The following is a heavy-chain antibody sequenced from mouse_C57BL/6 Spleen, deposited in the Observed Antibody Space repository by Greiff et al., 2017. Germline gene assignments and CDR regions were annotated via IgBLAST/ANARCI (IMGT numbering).Heavy chain of an antibody. V-gene: IGHV1-82*01. CDR3: ARHGAY. CDR2: IYPGDGDT. CDR1: GYAFSSSW. Sequence: VQRVESGPELVKPGASVKISCKASGYAFSSSWMNWVKQRPGKGLEWIGRIYPGDGDTNYNGKFKGKATLTADKSSSTAYMQLSSLTSEDSAVYFCARHGAYWGQGTLVTVSA. J-gene: IGHJ3*01.